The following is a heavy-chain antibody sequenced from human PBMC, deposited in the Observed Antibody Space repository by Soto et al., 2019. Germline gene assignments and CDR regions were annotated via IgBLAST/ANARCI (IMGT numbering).Heavy chain of an antibody. J-gene: IGHJ2*01. CDR3: ARGGVVVVAAKYFDL. V-gene: IGHV4-59*01. CDR1: GGSISSYY. D-gene: IGHD2-15*01. CDR2: IYYSGST. Sequence: QVQLQESGPGLVKPSETLSLTCTVSGGSISSYYWSWIRQPPGKGLEWIGYIYYSGSTNYNPSLKSRVAISVATSKNPFSLKRSSVTAADTAVYYCARGGVVVVAAKYFDLWGRGTLVTVSS.